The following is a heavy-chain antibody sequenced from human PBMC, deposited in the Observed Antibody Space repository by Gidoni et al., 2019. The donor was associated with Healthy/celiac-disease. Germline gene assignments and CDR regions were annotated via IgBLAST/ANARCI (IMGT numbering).Heavy chain of an antibody. Sequence: QVQLQQWGAGLFKPSETLSLTCAVYGGSFSGYYWSWLRQPPGKGLEWIGEINHSGSTNYNPSLKSRVTISVDTSKNQFSLKLSSVTAADTAVYYCARDHFIAATKPGLGMDVWGQGTTVTVSS. J-gene: IGHJ6*02. CDR2: INHSGST. V-gene: IGHV4-34*01. CDR1: GGSFSGYY. CDR3: ARDHFIAATKPGLGMDV. D-gene: IGHD6-13*01.